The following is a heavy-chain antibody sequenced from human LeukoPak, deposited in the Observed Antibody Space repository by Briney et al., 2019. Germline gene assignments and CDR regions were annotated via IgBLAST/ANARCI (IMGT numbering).Heavy chain of an antibody. CDR1: GFTFSSYA. V-gene: IGHV3-23*01. Sequence: GGSLRLSCAASGFTFSSYAMSWVRQAPGKGLEWVSAISGSGGSTYYADSVKGRFTISRDNSKNTLYLQVNSLRAEDTAVYYCAKSDGSGFCFDYWGQGTLVTVSS. CDR3: AKSDGSGFCFDY. J-gene: IGHJ4*02. D-gene: IGHD3-10*01. CDR2: ISGSGGST.